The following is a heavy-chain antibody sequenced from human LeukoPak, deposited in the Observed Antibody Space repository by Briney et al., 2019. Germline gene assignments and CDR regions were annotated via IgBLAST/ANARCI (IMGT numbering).Heavy chain of an antibody. J-gene: IGHJ4*02. V-gene: IGHV4-30-4*01. CDR2: IFYSGST. Sequence: SQTLSLTRTVSGGSISSGDYYWSWIRQPPGQGLEWIGYIFYSGSTYYNPSLKSRLTISVDTSKSQFSLKLSSVTAADTAVYYCARVNPGYSSSWYYFDYWGQGTLVTVSS. D-gene: IGHD6-13*01. CDR1: GGSISSGDYY. CDR3: ARVNPGYSSSWYYFDY.